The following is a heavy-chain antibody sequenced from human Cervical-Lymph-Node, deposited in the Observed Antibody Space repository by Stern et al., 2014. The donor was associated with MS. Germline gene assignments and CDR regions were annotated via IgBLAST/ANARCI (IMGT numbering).Heavy chain of an antibody. CDR2: IHDSWST. J-gene: IGHJ4*02. Sequence: QVQLQESGPGLVKPSQTLSLTCTVSGGSSNRCGSYWSWIRQHPGKGLEWFGYIHDSWSTYYNPSLKSRITISQDTSKNQFSLELSSVTAADTAVYYCARDYCRGDSCYFDSWGQGTLVTVSS. CDR3: ARDYCRGDSCYFDS. D-gene: IGHD2-21*01. CDR1: GGSSNRCGSY. V-gene: IGHV4-31*03.